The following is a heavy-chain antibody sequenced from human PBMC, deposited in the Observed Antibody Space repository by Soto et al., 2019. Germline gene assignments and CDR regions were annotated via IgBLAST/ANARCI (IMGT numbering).Heavy chain of an antibody. Sequence: QVQLVESGGGVVQPGRSLRLACAASGFTFSSYAMHWVRQAPGKGLEWVAVISYDGSNKYYADSVKGRFTISRDNSKNTLYLQMNSLRAEDTAVYYCANEWAVDYWGQGTLVSVSS. CDR3: ANEWAVDY. CDR2: ISYDGSNK. J-gene: IGHJ4*02. D-gene: IGHD1-26*01. V-gene: IGHV3-30-3*02. CDR1: GFTFSSYA.